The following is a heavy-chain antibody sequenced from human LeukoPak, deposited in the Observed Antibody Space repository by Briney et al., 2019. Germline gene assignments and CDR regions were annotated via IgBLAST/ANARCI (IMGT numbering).Heavy chain of an antibody. Sequence: PGGSLRLSCAASGFTFSSYSMNWVRQAPGKGLEWVSSISSSSSYIYYADSVKGRFTISRDNAKNSLYLQMNSLRAEDTAVYYCARSGSSWYPPGWFDYWGQGTLVTVSS. CDR1: GFTFSSYS. J-gene: IGHJ4*02. V-gene: IGHV3-21*01. D-gene: IGHD6-13*01. CDR2: ISSSSSYI. CDR3: ARSGSSWYPPGWFDY.